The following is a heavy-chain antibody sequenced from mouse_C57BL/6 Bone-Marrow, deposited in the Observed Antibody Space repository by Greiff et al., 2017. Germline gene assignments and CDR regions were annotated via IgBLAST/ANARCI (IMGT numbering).Heavy chain of an antibody. CDR2: IDPENGDT. CDR3: TTPPTVPARGWFAY. D-gene: IGHD3-1*01. CDR1: GFNIKDDY. J-gene: IGHJ3*01. V-gene: IGHV14-4*01. Sequence: VQLQQSGAELVRPGASVKLSCTASGFNIKDDYMHWVKQRPEQGLEWIGWIDPENGDTESASKFQGKATITADPSSHTAFLQLSSLTSEDTAVYYCTTPPTVPARGWFAYWGQGTLVTVSA.